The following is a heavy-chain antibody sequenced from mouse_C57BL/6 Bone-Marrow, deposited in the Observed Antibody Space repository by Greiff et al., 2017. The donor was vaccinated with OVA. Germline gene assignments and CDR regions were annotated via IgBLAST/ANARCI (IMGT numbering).Heavy chain of an antibody. Sequence: VQLQQSGPELVKPGASVKISCKASGYSFTDYNMNWVKQSNGKSLEWIGVINPNYGTTSYYQKFKGKATLTVDQSSSTAYMQLNSLTSEDSAVYYCASSYYGSLYYFDYWGQGTTLTVSS. J-gene: IGHJ2*01. CDR1: GYSFTDYN. CDR3: ASSYYGSLYYFDY. V-gene: IGHV1-39*01. D-gene: IGHD1-1*01. CDR2: INPNYGTT.